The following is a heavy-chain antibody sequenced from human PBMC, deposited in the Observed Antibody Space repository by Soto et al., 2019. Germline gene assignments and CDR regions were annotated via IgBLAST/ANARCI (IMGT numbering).Heavy chain of an antibody. D-gene: IGHD3-3*01. J-gene: IGHJ1*01. CDR3: ARDEGFLEWLFQH. CDR1: GGSISSYY. V-gene: IGHV4-59*01. CDR2: IYYSGST. Sequence: SETLSLTCTVSGGSISSYYWSWIRQPPGKGLEWIGYIYYSGSTNYNPSLKSRVTISVDTSKNQFSLKLSSVTAADTAVYYCARDEGFLEWLFQHWGQGTLVTVSS.